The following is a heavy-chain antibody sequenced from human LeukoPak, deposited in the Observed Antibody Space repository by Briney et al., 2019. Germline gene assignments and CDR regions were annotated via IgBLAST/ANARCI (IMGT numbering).Heavy chain of an antibody. V-gene: IGHV3-48*03. CDR3: ARDLAVGPTILGMDY. Sequence: PGGSLRLSCAASGFTFGSYEMNWVRQAPGKGQEWVSYISSSGSTIYYADSVKGRFTISRDNAKNSLYLRMNSLRAEDTAVYYCARDLAVGPTILGMDYWGQGTLVTVSS. CDR1: GFTFGSYE. J-gene: IGHJ4*02. CDR2: ISSSGSTI. D-gene: IGHD1-26*01.